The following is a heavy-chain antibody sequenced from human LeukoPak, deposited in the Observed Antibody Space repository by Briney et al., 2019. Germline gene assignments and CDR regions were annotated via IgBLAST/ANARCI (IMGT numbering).Heavy chain of an antibody. D-gene: IGHD5-18*01. CDR1: GFTFSNYE. CDR2: ISGSGSTI. CDR3: ARVRSGYSHENYFDY. J-gene: IGHJ4*02. V-gene: IGHV3-48*03. Sequence: GGSLRLSCAASGFTFSNYELNWVRQAPGKGLEWVSYISGSGSTIYYADSVKGRFTISRDNAKDSLYLQMNSLRAEDTAVYYCARVRSGYSHENYFDYWGQGTLVTVSS.